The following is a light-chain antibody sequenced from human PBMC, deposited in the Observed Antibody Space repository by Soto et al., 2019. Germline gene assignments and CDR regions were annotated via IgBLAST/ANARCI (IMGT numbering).Light chain of an antibody. CDR2: GAS. J-gene: IGKJ4*01. CDR3: QQYGSSLLP. Sequence: EIGLTQSPGTLSLSPGERATLSCRASQSVSSSYLAWYQQKPGQAPRLLIYGASSRATGIPDRFSGSGSGTDFTLTISRLEPEDFAVYYCQQYGSSLLPFGGGTKVEIK. V-gene: IGKV3-20*01. CDR1: QSVSSSY.